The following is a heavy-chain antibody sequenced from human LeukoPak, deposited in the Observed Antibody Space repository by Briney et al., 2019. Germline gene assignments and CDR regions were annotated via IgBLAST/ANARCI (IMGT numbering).Heavy chain of an antibody. CDR3: ARLRDDILTGYFDY. CDR2: INPNSGGT. CDR1: GYTFTGYY. J-gene: IGHJ4*02. Sequence: ASVKVSCKASGYTFTGYYMNWVRQAPGQGLEWMGWINPNSGGTNYAQKFQGRVTMTRDTSISTAYMELSRLRSDDTAVYYCARLRDDILTGYFDYWGQGTLVTVSS. V-gene: IGHV1-2*02. D-gene: IGHD3-9*01.